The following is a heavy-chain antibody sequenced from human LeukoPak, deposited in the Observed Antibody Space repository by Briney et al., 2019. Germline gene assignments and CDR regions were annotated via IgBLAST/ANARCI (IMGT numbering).Heavy chain of an antibody. CDR1: GYTLTELS. V-gene: IGHV1-24*01. Sequence: ASVTVSFTVSGYTLTELSMHWVRQAPGKGLEWMGGFDPEDGETIYAQKFQGRVTMTEDTSTDTAYMELSSLRSEDTAVYYCATDGGGLPGARHAFDIWGQGTMVTVSS. J-gene: IGHJ3*02. CDR3: ATDGGGLPGARHAFDI. CDR2: FDPEDGET. D-gene: IGHD3-16*01.